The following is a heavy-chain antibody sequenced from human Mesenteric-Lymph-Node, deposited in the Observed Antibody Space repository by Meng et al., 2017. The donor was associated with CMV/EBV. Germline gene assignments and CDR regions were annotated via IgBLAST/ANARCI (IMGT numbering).Heavy chain of an antibody. J-gene: IGHJ4*02. CDR2: FSTEDGKT. V-gene: IGHV1-24*01. CDR3: ARGPTGRGRDYFDY. Sequence: SGHTLTELYIHWVRQAPGKGLDWMGCFSTEDGKTNYAHKFRGRITMTGDTSTDTTYMELSSLTSEDTAVYYCARGPTGRGRDYFDYWGQGTLVTVSS. D-gene: IGHD3-10*01. CDR1: GHTLTELY.